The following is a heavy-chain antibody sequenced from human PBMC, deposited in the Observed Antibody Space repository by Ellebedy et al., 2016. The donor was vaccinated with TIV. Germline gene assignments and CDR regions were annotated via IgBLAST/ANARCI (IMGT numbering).Heavy chain of an antibody. Sequence: KVSCKGSGYSFTTYWIGWVRQMPGIGLQWMGIIYPGDSETITRYSPSFQGHVTISVDNSINTAYLQWSSLKASYTAMYYCARQGERPFDFWGQGTLVTVSS. J-gene: IGHJ4*02. V-gene: IGHV5-51*01. CDR3: ARQGERPFDF. D-gene: IGHD1-1*01. CDR2: IYPGDSET. CDR1: GYSFTTYW.